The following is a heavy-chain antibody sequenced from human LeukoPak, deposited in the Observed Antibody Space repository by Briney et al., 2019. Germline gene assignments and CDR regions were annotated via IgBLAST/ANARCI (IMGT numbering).Heavy chain of an antibody. CDR3: AKSDWFDP. Sequence: PGGSLRLSCAASGFTLGSGSWMHWVRQVPGKGLVWVSRSRSNGSSTTYADSVKGRFTIPTDNAKNTLYLHMNSLRDDDTAVYYCAKSDWFDPWGQGTLVTVSS. J-gene: IGHJ5*02. V-gene: IGHV3-74*01. CDR2: SRSNGSST. CDR1: GFTLGSGSW.